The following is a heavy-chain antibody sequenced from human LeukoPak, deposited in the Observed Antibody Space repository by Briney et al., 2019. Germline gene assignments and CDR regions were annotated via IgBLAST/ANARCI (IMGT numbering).Heavy chain of an antibody. V-gene: IGHV1-2*06. CDR1: GYTFTAYY. D-gene: IGHD5-18*01. CDR2: INPNSGGT. CDR3: ATSSEGAYSYGSDIDY. J-gene: IGHJ4*02. Sequence: ASVKVSCKASGYTFTAYYMYWVRQAPGQGLECMGRINPNSGGTNYAQKFQGRVTMTRDTSISTAYMELSRLRSDDTAVYFCATSSEGAYSYGSDIDYWGQGTLVTVSS.